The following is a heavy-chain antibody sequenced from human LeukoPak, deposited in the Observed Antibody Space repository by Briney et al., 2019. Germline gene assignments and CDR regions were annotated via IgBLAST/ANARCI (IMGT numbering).Heavy chain of an antibody. Sequence: SETLSLTCAVYGGSFSGYYWSWIRQPPGKGLEWIGEINHSGSTNYNPSLKSRVTISVDTSKNQFSPKLSSVTAADTAVYYCARSEVFEGYSSGYFFDPWGQGTLVTVSS. D-gene: IGHD6-19*01. V-gene: IGHV4-34*01. J-gene: IGHJ5*02. CDR1: GGSFSGYY. CDR2: INHSGST. CDR3: ARSEVFEGYSSGYFFDP.